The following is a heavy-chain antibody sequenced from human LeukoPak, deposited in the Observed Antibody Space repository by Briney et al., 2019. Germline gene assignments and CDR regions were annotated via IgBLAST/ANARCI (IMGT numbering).Heavy chain of an antibody. V-gene: IGHV3-21*01. J-gene: IGHJ6*03. CDR2: ISSSSSNI. D-gene: IGHD2-2*01. CDR1: GFTFSSYS. CDR3: ARDLYHENYYYHYMDV. Sequence: PGGSLRLSCTASGFTFSSYSMNWVRQAPGKGLEWVSYISSSSSNIFYADSFKGRFTISRDNAQNSLYLQMNSLRVEDTAVYYCARDLYHENYYYHYMDVWGKGTTVTVSS.